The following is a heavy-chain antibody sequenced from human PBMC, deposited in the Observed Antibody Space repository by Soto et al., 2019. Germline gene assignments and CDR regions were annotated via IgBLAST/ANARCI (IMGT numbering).Heavy chain of an antibody. V-gene: IGHV1-2*04. CDR1: GYTFTGYY. J-gene: IGHJ5*02. D-gene: IGHD2-2*01. Sequence: ASVKVSCKASGYTFTGYYMHWVRQAPGQGLEWMGWINPNSGGTNYAQKFQGWVTMTRDTSISTAYMELSRLRSDDTAVYYCARSLRRIVVVPAALNWFDPWGQGTLVTVSS. CDR2: INPNSGGT. CDR3: ARSLRRIVVVPAALNWFDP.